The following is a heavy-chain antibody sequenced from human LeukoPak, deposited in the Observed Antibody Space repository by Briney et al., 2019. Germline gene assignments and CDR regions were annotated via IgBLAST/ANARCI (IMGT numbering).Heavy chain of an antibody. V-gene: IGHV1-24*01. Sequence: ASVKVSCKVSGYTLTELSMHWVRQAPGKGLEWMGGFDPEDGEAIYAQKFQGRVTMTEDTSTDTAYMELSSLRSEDTAVYYCATHFGVVPAAPFDYWGQGTLVTVSS. D-gene: IGHD2-2*01. CDR1: GYTLTELS. J-gene: IGHJ4*02. CDR3: ATHFGVVPAAPFDY. CDR2: FDPEDGEA.